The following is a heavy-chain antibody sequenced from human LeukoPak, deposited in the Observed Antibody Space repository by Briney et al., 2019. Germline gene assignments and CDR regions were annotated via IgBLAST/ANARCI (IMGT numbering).Heavy chain of an antibody. V-gene: IGHV3-48*03. D-gene: IGHD3-3*01. Sequence: AGGSLRLSCAASGFTFSSYEMNWVRQAPGKGLEWVSYISSSGSTIYYADSVKGRFTISRDNAKNSLYLQMNSLRAEDTAVYYCARVNDLVLRFLEWLYYFDYWGQGTLVTVSS. J-gene: IGHJ4*02. CDR2: ISSSGSTI. CDR1: GFTFSSYE. CDR3: ARVNDLVLRFLEWLYYFDY.